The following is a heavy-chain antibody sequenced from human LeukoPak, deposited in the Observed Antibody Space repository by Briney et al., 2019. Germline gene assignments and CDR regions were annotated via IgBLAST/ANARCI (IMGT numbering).Heavy chain of an antibody. D-gene: IGHD3-10*01. CDR1: GGSISSYY. CDR2: IYYSGST. V-gene: IGHV4-59*01. Sequence: KPSETLSLTCTVSGGSISSYYWSWIRQPPGKGLEWIGYIYYSGSTNYNPPLKSRVTISVDTSKNQFSLKLSSVTAADTAVYYCATRSGSTWRGYYYYYMDVWGKGTTVTVYS. J-gene: IGHJ6*03. CDR3: ATRSGSTWRGYYYYYMDV.